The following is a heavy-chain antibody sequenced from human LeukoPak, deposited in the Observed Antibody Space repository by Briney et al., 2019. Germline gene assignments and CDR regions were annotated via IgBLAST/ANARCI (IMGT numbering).Heavy chain of an antibody. Sequence: PGGSLRLSCAASGFTFSSYAMSWVRQAPGKGLEWVSAISGSGGSTYYADSVKGRFTTSRDNSKNTLYLQMNSLRAEDTAVYYCAGHLWRSAHFDYWGQGTVVTVSS. CDR2: ISGSGGST. D-gene: IGHD2/OR15-2a*01. CDR3: AGHLWRSAHFDY. CDR1: GFTFSSYA. J-gene: IGHJ4*02. V-gene: IGHV3-23*01.